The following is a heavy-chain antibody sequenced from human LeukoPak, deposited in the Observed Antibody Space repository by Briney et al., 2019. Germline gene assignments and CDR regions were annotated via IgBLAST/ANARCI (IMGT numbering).Heavy chain of an antibody. D-gene: IGHD3-3*01. CDR2: ISGSGGST. CDR3: ASYDGRWFDP. CDR1: GFTFSSYD. V-gene: IGHV3-23*01. J-gene: IGHJ5*02. Sequence: PGGSLRLSCAASGFTFSSYDMSWVRQAPGKGLEWVSGISGSGGSTYYADSVKGRFTISRDNSKNSLYLQMNSLRAEDTAVYYCASYDGRWFDPWGQGTLVTVSS.